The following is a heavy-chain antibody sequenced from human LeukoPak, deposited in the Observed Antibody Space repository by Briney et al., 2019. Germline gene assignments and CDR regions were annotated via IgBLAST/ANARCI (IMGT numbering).Heavy chain of an antibody. Sequence: ASVKVSCKAFGYTFTGHYMHWVRQAPGQGLEWLGWINPNSGGTNYAQKFQGRVTMTTDTSISTVYMEVNRLVSDDTAVYFCARGGQGAGAPRAYDIWGQGTMVTVSS. D-gene: IGHD6-13*01. J-gene: IGHJ3*02. CDR3: ARGGQGAGAPRAYDI. CDR2: INPNSGGT. CDR1: GYTFTGHY. V-gene: IGHV1-2*02.